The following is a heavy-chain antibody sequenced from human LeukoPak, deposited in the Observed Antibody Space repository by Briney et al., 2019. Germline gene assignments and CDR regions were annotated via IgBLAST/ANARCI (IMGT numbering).Heavy chain of an antibody. CDR2: FSGSGGSS. Sequence: SGGSLRLSCAASGFAFSSYAMTWVRQAPGKGLEWVSGFSGSGGSSYYADSVKGRFTISRDNSKDTLCLQMNSLRAEDTAIYYCAKAPTHYSSSSSPFDYWGQGTLVTVSS. J-gene: IGHJ4*02. CDR3: AKAPTHYSSSSSPFDY. CDR1: GFAFSSYA. D-gene: IGHD6-6*01. V-gene: IGHV3-23*01.